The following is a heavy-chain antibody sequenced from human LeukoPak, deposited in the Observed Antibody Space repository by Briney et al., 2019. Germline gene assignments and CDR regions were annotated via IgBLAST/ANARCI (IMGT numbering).Heavy chain of an antibody. CDR1: GGSISSYY. D-gene: IGHD6-19*01. J-gene: IGHJ3*02. CDR3: ARHGDSGYSSGWYSAFDI. V-gene: IGHV4-4*07. Sequence: SETLSLTCTVSGGSISSYYWSWIRQPAGKGLEWIGRIYTSGSTNYNPSLKSRVTMSVDTSKNQFSLKLSSVTAADTAVYYCARHGDSGYSSGWYSAFDIWGQGTMVTVSS. CDR2: IYTSGST.